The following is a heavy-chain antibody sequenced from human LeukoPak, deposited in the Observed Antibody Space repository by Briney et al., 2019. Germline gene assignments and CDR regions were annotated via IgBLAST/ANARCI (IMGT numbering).Heavy chain of an antibody. CDR2: INPNSGGT. V-gene: IGHV1-2*02. J-gene: IGHJ4*02. CDR3: ARDPYGDYVYDY. Sequence: ASVKVSCKASGYTFTGYYMHWVRQAPGQGLEWMGWINPNSGGTNYAQKFQGRVTMTSDTSISTAYMELSRLRSDDTAVYYCARDPYGDYVYDYWGQGTLVTVSS. CDR1: GYTFTGYY. D-gene: IGHD4-17*01.